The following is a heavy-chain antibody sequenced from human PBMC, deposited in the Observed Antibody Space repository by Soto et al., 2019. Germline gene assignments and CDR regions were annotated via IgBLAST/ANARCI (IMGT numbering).Heavy chain of an antibody. J-gene: IGHJ3*02. Sequence: QAQLVQSGAEVRKPGASVNVSCRTSGYTFMNYGVSWVRQAPGQGLVWMGWINTYNGQTNVAQNFQGRVTLSSDASARTVYMELMRLRSDDTAMYFCVRDVIWSATLIWGVVARSFDIWGQGTPVTVSS. V-gene: IGHV1-18*01. CDR2: INTYNGQT. D-gene: IGHD3-3*01. CDR3: VRDVIWSATLIWGVVARSFDI. CDR1: GYTFMNYG.